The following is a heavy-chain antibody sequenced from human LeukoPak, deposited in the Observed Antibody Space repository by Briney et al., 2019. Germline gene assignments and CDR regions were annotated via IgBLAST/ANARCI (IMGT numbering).Heavy chain of an antibody. CDR3: ARGVWSSHNKEYFFDY. J-gene: IGHJ4*02. CDR1: GFTFSHHA. V-gene: IGHV1-3*01. D-gene: IGHD6-19*01. CDR2: INAGNGKT. Sequence: ASVKVSCKASGFTFSHHAMNWVRQAPGQRREWMGWINAGNGKTKYSQKFQDRVTITRDTSASTTYMELNSLRSEDTAIYYCARGVWSSHNKEYFFDYWGQGTLVTVSS.